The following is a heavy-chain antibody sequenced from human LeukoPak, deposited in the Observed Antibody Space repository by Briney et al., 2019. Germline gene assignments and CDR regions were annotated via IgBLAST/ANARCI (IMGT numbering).Heavy chain of an antibody. D-gene: IGHD3-10*01. CDR2: IRYDGSNK. CDR1: GFTFSSYG. V-gene: IGHV3-30*02. CDR3: AKPYYYGSGRGDY. J-gene: IGHJ4*02. Sequence: GGSLRLSCAASGFTFSSYGMHWVRQAPGKGLEWVAFIRYDGSNKYYADSVKGRFTISRDNSRNTLYLQMNSLRAEDTAVYYCAKPYYYGSGRGDYWGQGTLVTVSS.